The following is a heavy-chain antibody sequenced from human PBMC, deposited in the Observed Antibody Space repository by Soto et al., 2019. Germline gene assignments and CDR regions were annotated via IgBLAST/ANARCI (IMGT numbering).Heavy chain of an antibody. CDR2: GGVYNGNP. Sequence: ASVKVSCKASGYTFTSYGISWVRQAPGQGMEWMGWGGVYNGNPNSAQELQCRATMTTHTSTSTAHMSLRRLRCDDTAVSYFARDLLDYYDSSGYYYRDYYYYGMDVWGQGTTVTVSS. CDR3: ARDLLDYYDSSGYYYRDYYYYGMDV. D-gene: IGHD3-22*01. CDR1: GYTFTSYG. V-gene: IGHV1-18*04. J-gene: IGHJ6*02.